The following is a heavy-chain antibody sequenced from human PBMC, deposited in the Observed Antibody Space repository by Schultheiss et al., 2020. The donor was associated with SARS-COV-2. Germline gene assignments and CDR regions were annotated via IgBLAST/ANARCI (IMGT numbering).Heavy chain of an antibody. J-gene: IGHJ6*03. Sequence: GESLKISCAASGFTFSSYEMNWVRQAPGKGLEWVAVISYDGGNRYYADSVKGRLTISRDNSKNTLYLQMNSLRAEDTAVYYCARDRGAARYHYYYYMDVWGKGTTVTVSS. CDR2: ISYDGGNR. D-gene: IGHD6-6*01. V-gene: IGHV3-30*07. CDR3: ARDRGAARYHYYYYMDV. CDR1: GFTFSSYE.